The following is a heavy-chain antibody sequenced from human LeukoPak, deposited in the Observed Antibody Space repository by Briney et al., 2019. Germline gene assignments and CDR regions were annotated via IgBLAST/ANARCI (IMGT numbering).Heavy chain of an antibody. V-gene: IGHV4-31*03. Sequence: SETLSLTCTVSGDSISNGVKYWSWIRQHPGRGLEWIVYIYHSGRSYYNPSLKSRITMSVDTSKNQFSLNLSSVTAADTAVYYCARDQVECTGGTCQSRVGFDFWGQGTLVTVSS. J-gene: IGHJ4*02. CDR3: ARDQVECTGGTCQSRVGFDF. CDR2: IYHSGRS. D-gene: IGHD2-8*02. CDR1: GDSISNGVKY.